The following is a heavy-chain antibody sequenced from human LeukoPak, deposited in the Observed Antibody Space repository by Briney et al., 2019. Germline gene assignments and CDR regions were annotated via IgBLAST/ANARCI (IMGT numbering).Heavy chain of an antibody. CDR2: ISSNGGST. D-gene: IGHD3-10*01. V-gene: IGHV3-64*02. CDR1: GFTFSSYA. CDR3: ARWVVRSGSYYLDY. J-gene: IGHJ4*02. Sequence: GGSLRLSCAASGFTFSSYAMHWVRQAPGKGLEYVSAISSNGGSTYYADSVKGRFTISRDNSKNTLYLQMDSLRAEDTAVYYCARWVVRSGSYYLDYWGQGTLVTVSS.